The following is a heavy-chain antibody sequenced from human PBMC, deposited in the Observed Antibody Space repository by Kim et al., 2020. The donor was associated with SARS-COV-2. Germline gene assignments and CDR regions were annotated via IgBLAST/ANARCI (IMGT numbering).Heavy chain of an antibody. D-gene: IGHD3-10*01. CDR3: ARQLWEFGGFDP. CDR2: ISASGSRV. Sequence: GGSLRLSCAASGFNFNSYELNWVRQAPGKELEWISYISASGSRVYYADSVQGRFTISRDNANNFFYLQMNGLRADDTAVYYCARQLWEFGGFDPWGQGAL. CDR1: GFNFNSYE. V-gene: IGHV3-48*03. J-gene: IGHJ5*01.